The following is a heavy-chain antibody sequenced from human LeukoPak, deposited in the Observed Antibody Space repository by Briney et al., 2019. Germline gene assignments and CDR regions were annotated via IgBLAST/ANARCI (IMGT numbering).Heavy chain of an antibody. V-gene: IGHV4-61*02. Sequence: PSETLSLTFTVSGGSISSGSYYWSWIRQPAGKGLEWIGRIYTSGSTNYNPSLKSRVTISVDTSKNQFSLKLSSVTAADTAVYYCARDNWNDEGWFDPWGQGTLVTVSS. J-gene: IGHJ5*02. D-gene: IGHD1-20*01. CDR2: IYTSGST. CDR1: GGSISSGSYY. CDR3: ARDNWNDEGWFDP.